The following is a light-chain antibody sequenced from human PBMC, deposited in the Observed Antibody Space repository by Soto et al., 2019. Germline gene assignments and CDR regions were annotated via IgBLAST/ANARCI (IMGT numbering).Light chain of an antibody. CDR1: QSISTY. J-gene: IGKJ3*01. V-gene: IGKV1-39*01. Sequence: IQMTQSPSSPSASVGDRVTLTCRASQSISTYLRWYQQRPGQAPRLLIYAASSVQTGVPARFSGSGSGTDFTLTISSLQPEDSATYYCQESYTTLFTFGPGTRVDTK. CDR2: AAS. CDR3: QESYTTLFT.